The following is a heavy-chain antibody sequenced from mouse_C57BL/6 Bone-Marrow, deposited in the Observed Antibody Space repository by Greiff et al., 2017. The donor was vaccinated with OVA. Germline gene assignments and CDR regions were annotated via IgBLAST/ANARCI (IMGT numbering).Heavy chain of an antibody. CDR2: IDPSDSYT. Sequence: QVQLQQPGAELVKPGASVKLSCKASGYTFTSYWMQWVKQRPGQGLEWIGEIDPSDSYTNYNQKFKGKATLTVDTSSSTAYMQLSSLTSEDSAVYYCARPYYGNYYFDYWGQGTTLTVSS. CDR1: GYTFTSYW. D-gene: IGHD2-10*01. CDR3: ARPYYGNYYFDY. J-gene: IGHJ2*01. V-gene: IGHV1-50*01.